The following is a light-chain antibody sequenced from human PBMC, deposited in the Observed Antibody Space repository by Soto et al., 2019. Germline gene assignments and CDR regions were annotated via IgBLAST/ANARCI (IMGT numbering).Light chain of an antibody. CDR1: QSISSW. V-gene: IGKV1-5*03. J-gene: IGKJ1*01. CDR3: QQCTTYWT. Sequence: DIQMTQSPSTLSASIGDRVTITCRASQSISSWLAWYQQKPGKAPKLLIYKASILESGVPSRFSGSGSGTEFSLTISSLQPEDFATYYCQQCTTYWTFAQGTKVEIK. CDR2: KAS.